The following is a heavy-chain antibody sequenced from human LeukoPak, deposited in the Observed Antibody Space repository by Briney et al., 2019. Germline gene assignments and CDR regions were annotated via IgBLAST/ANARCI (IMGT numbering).Heavy chain of an antibody. CDR1: GDSVSTSGVA. CDR3: ARGRASAFDV. J-gene: IGHJ3*01. D-gene: IGHD6-25*01. V-gene: IGHV6-1*01. CDR2: TYYTSKWNT. Sequence: SQTLSLTCAISGDSVSTSGVAWNWVRQSPSRGLEWLGRTYYTSKWNTDYAVSVTSRLVVNPDTSKNQFSLQLNSVTSEVTAVYYCARGRASAFDVWGQGTMVTVSS.